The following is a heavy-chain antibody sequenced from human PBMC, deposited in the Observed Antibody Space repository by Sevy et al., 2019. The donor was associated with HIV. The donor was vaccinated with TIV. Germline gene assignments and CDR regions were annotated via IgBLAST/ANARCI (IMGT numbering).Heavy chain of an antibody. J-gene: IGHJ4*02. CDR1: GYTFTSYG. Sequence: ASVKVTCKASGYTFTSYGISWVRQAPGQGLEWMGWISAYNGNTNYAQKLQGRVTMTTDTSTSTAYMELRSLRSDDTAVYYCARDRKYGDYSRIDYWGQGTLVTVSS. CDR3: ARDRKYGDYSRIDY. D-gene: IGHD4-17*01. CDR2: ISAYNGNT. V-gene: IGHV1-18*01.